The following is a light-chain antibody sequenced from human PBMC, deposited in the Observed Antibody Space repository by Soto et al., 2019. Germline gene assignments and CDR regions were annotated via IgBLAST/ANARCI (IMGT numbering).Light chain of an antibody. J-gene: IGKJ1*01. Sequence: DIQMTQSPSSLSASVGDRVTITCRASQGIGTYLAWYQQKPGKVPKLLIYAASTLQSGVPSRFSGSGSGTYFTLTISSLQPEDVATYYCQKYNSAPWTFGQGTKVEIK. CDR2: AAS. CDR3: QKYNSAPWT. CDR1: QGIGTY. V-gene: IGKV1-27*01.